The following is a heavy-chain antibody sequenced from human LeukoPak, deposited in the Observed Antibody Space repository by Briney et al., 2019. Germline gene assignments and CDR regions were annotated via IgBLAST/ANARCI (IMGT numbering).Heavy chain of an antibody. Sequence: PGGSLRLSCAASGFTFSSYAMSWVRQAPGKGLEWVSAISGSGGSTYYADSVRGRFTISRDNSKNTLYLQMNRLRAEDTAVYYCAKAGNRGYSYGLFDYWGQGTLVTVSS. CDR3: AKAGNRGYSYGLFDY. J-gene: IGHJ4*02. CDR2: ISGSGGST. CDR1: GFTFSSYA. D-gene: IGHD5-18*01. V-gene: IGHV3-23*01.